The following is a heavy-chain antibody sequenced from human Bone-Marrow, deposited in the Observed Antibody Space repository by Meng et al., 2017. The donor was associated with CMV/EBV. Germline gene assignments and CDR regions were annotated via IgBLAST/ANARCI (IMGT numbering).Heavy chain of an antibody. CDR1: GYTFTSYD. V-gene: IGHV1-8*01. J-gene: IGHJ6*02. CDR2: MNPNSGNT. Sequence: ASVKVSCKASGYTFTSYDINWVRQATGQGLEWMGWMNPNSGNTGYEQKFQGRVTMTRNTSISTAYMELSSLRSEDTAVYYGARASYDFWSGYYLYYYYYYGMDVCGQGTTVTVSS. D-gene: IGHD3-3*01. CDR3: ARASYDFWSGYYLYYYYYYGMDV.